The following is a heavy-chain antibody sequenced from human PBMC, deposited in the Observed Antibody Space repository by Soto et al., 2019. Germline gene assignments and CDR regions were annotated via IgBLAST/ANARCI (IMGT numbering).Heavy chain of an antibody. V-gene: IGHV5-51*01. Sequence: GESLKISCKGSGYSFTSYWISWLSQMPGKGLEWMGIIYPSDSDSRYSPSFQGQVTISADKSISTAYLQWSSLKASHTAMYYCAGGGILYYYDRASALDIWAQGTMVPVSS. CDR3: AGGGILYYYDRASALDI. J-gene: IGHJ3*02. CDR2: IYPSDSDS. D-gene: IGHD3-22*01. CDR1: GYSFTSYW.